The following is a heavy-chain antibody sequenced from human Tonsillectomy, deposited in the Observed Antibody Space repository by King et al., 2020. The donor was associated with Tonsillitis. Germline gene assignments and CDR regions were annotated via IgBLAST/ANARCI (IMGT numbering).Heavy chain of an antibody. J-gene: IGHJ4*01. CDR3: AREGAPDFYYDSSGYRFAY. D-gene: IGHD3-22*01. CDR1: GFTFSSFS. Sequence: VQLVESGGGLVQPGGSLRLSCAASGFTFSSFSMNWVRQAPGKGLEWVSYISSSSTIYYADSVKGRFTISRDNAKNSLYLQMNSLRHEDTAVYYCAREGAPDFYYDSSGYRFAYWGHGTLVTVSS. CDR2: ISSSSTI. V-gene: IGHV3-48*02.